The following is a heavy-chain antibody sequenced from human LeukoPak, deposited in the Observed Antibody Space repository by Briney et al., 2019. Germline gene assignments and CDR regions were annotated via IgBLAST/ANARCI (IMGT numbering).Heavy chain of an antibody. CDR3: AKHLTGVKSSDY. CDR1: GFSFSNYG. Sequence: GGSLRLSCAAAGFSFSNYGMSWVRQAPGKGLEWASAITDSGRATYYADYVKGRFIISRDNSENTLYLQMHSLRDEDTAVYYCAKHLTGVKSSDYWGQGALVTVSS. D-gene: IGHD3-9*01. V-gene: IGHV3-23*01. CDR2: ITDSGRAT. J-gene: IGHJ4*02.